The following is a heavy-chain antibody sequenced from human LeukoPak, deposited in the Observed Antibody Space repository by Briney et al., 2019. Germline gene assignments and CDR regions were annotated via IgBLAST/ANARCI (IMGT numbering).Heavy chain of an antibody. J-gene: IGHJ4*02. CDR2: IWYDGSNK. Sequence: PGRSLRLSCAASGFTFSSYGMHWVRQAPGKGLEWVAVIWYDGSNKYYADSVKGRFTISRDNSKNTLYLQMNSLRAEDTAVYYCARGADYGDFYFDYWGQGTPVTVSS. D-gene: IGHD4-17*01. CDR3: ARGADYGDFYFDY. CDR1: GFTFSSYG. V-gene: IGHV3-33*01.